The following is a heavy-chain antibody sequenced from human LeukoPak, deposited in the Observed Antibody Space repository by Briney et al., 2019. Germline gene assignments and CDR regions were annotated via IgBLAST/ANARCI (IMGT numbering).Heavy chain of an antibody. CDR3: ARDPSNSSGRYVLFDY. CDR2: ISTYNGDT. Sequence: ASVKVSCKASGYTFTSYAMNWVRQAPGQGLEWMGWISTYNGDTNYAQTLQGRVTMTTDTSTTTVYMELRSLRSDDTAVYFCARDPSNSSGRYVLFDYWGQGTVVTVSS. CDR1: GYTFTSYA. V-gene: IGHV1-18*01. J-gene: IGHJ4*02. D-gene: IGHD6-19*01.